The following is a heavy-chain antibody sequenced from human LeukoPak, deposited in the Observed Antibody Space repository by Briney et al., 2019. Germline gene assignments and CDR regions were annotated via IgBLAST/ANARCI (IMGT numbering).Heavy chain of an antibody. V-gene: IGHV3-30*02. D-gene: IGHD3-22*01. CDR2: IRYDGSNK. Sequence: PGGSLRLSCAASGFTFSSYGMHWVRQAPGKGLEWVAFIRYDGSNKYYADSVKGRFTISRDNSKNTLHLQMNSLRAEDTAVYYCAKDKEVVISRYYFDYWGQGTLVTVSS. J-gene: IGHJ4*02. CDR1: GFTFSSYG. CDR3: AKDKEVVISRYYFDY.